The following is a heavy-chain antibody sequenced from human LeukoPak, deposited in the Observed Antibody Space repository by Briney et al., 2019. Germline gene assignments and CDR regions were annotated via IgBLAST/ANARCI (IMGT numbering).Heavy chain of an antibody. CDR1: GYTLTELS. J-gene: IGHJ3*02. V-gene: IGHV1-24*01. CDR3: ATGSQYYYDSSGYYNAFDI. CDR2: FDPEDGET. Sequence: GASVKVSCKVSGYTLTELSMHWVRQAPGKGLEWMGGFDPEDGETIYAQKFQGRVTMTEDTSTDTAYMELGSLRSEDTAVYYCATGSQYYYDSSGYYNAFDIRGQGTMVTVSS. D-gene: IGHD3-22*01.